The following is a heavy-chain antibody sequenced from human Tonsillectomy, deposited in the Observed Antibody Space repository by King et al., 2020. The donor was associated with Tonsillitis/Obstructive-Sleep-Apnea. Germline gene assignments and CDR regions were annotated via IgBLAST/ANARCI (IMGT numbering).Heavy chain of an antibody. D-gene: IGHD6-13*01. V-gene: IGHV3-30*18. J-gene: IGHJ6*03. CDR1: GFTFSSYG. CDR3: AKGNSTMRGNYNYYYMDV. CDR2: ISYDGSNK. Sequence: VQLVESGGGVVQPGRSLRLSCAASGFTFSSYGMHWVRQAPGKGLEWVAVISYDGSNKYYVDSVQGRFTFSRDNSKNTLYLQMNSLRAEDTAVYYCAKGNSTMRGNYNYYYMDVWGKGTTVTVSS.